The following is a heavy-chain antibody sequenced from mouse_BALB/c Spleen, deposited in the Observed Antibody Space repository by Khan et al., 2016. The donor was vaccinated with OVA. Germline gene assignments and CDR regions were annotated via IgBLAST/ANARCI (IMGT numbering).Heavy chain of an antibody. CDR1: GDSITSGY. D-gene: IGHD2-14*01. V-gene: IGHV3-8*02. CDR2: RIYSGNT. J-gene: IGHJ3*01. Sequence: VQLKESGPSLVKPAQTLSLTCSVTGDSITSGYWSWIRKFPGNKLEYMGYRIYSGNTYYNPSLKSRISITRHTSTNRYYLQLNSVTTEDTATYYCARSTSRYAFAYCGQATLFTLSA. CDR3: ARSTSRYAFAY.